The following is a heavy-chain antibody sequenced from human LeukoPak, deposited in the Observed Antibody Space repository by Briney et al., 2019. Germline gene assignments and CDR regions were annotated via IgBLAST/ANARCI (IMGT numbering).Heavy chain of an antibody. CDR3: AKSPHRFYGDYKDYFDY. Sequence: GGSLRLSCAASGFTFSSYGMHWVRQAPGKGLEWVAFIRYDGSNKYYADSVKGRFTISRDNSKNTLYLQMNSLRAEDTAVYYCAKSPHRFYGDYKDYFDYWGQGTLVTVSS. D-gene: IGHD4-17*01. V-gene: IGHV3-30*02. CDR1: GFTFSSYG. CDR2: IRYDGSNK. J-gene: IGHJ4*02.